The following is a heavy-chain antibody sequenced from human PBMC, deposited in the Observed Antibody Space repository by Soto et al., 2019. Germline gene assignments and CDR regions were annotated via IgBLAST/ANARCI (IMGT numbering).Heavy chain of an antibody. D-gene: IGHD3-16*02. V-gene: IGHV1-58*01. J-gene: IGHJ5*02. CDR3: AAGYPNWFDP. CDR2: IVVGSGNT. CDR1: GFTFASST. Sequence: GASVKVSCKVSGFTFASSTVQWVRQARGQRLECIGWIVVGSGNTNYAQKFQERVTISRDMSTRTAYMELSSLTSEDTAVYYCAAGYPNWFDPWGQGTLVTVSS.